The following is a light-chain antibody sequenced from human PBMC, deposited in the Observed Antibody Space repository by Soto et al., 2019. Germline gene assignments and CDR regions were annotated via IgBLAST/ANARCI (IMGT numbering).Light chain of an antibody. CDR2: SIN. V-gene: IGLV1-44*01. CDR1: SSNIGRNG. CDR3: SSYTSSSTLVA. Sequence: QSVLTQPPSASGTPGQRVNISCSGSSSNIGRNGVDWYQHVPGTAPKLLLYSINQRPSGVPDRFSGSKSGTSASLAISGLQSEDEADYYCSSYTSSSTLVAFGGGTKLTVL. J-gene: IGLJ2*01.